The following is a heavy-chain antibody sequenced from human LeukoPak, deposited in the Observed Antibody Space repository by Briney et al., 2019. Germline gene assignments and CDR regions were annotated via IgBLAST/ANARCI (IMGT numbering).Heavy chain of an antibody. CDR1: GDSVSSFSSA. CDR3: ARRRYSRSSQHFDY. CDR2: TYYRSKWYT. D-gene: IGHD1-26*01. J-gene: IGHJ4*02. Sequence: SQTLSLTCAISGDSVSSFSSAWHWIRQSPSRGLEWLGRTYYRSKWYTDYAVSAKSRITINPDTSKNQFSLQLNSVTPEDTAVYYCARRRYSRSSQHFDYWGQGTLVTVSS. V-gene: IGHV6-1*01.